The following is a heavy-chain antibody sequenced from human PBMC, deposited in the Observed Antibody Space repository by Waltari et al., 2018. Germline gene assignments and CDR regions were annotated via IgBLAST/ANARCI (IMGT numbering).Heavy chain of an antibody. D-gene: IGHD3-9*01. CDR2: FDPEDGET. Sequence: QVQLVQSGAEVKKPGASVKDSCKVSGYTLTELSKHWVRRAPGKGLEWMGGFDPEDGETIYAQKFQGRVTMTEDTSTDTAYMELSSLRSEDTAVYYCATTRPLRYFDWFFYWGQGTLVTVSS. V-gene: IGHV1-24*01. CDR1: GYTLTELS. J-gene: IGHJ4*02. CDR3: ATTRPLRYFDWFFY.